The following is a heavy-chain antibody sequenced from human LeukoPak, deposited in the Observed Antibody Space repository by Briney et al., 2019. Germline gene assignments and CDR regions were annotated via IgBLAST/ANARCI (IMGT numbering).Heavy chain of an antibody. J-gene: IGHJ6*02. CDR3: AKDAPSRTVMVRGVIGMDV. D-gene: IGHD3-10*01. CDR1: GFTFSSYA. Sequence: GGSLRPSCAASGFTFSSYAMSWVRQAPGKGLEWVSAISGSGGSTYYADSVKGRFTISRDNSKNTLYLQMNSLRAEDTAVYYCAKDAPSRTVMVRGVIGMDVWGQGTTVTVSS. CDR2: ISGSGGST. V-gene: IGHV3-23*01.